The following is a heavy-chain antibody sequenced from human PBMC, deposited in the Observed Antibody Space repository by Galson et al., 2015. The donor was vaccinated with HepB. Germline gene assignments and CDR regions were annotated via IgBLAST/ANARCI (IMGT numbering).Heavy chain of an antibody. D-gene: IGHD4-11*01. CDR1: GFTFSSYA. V-gene: IGHV3-30-3*01. CDR2: ITYDGSNK. J-gene: IGHJ6*02. Sequence: SLRLSCAASGFTFSSYAMHWVRQAPGKGLEWVAVITYDGSNKYYADSVKGRFTISRDNSKNTLYLQMNSLRAEDTAVYYCARDLATVTTGWGMDVWGQGTTVTVSS. CDR3: ARDLATVTTGWGMDV.